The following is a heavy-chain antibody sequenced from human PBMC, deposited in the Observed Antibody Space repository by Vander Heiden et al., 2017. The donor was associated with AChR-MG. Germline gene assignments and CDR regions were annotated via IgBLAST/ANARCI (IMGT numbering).Heavy chain of an antibody. J-gene: IGHJ4*02. Sequence: EVQLVESGGGLVQPGRSLRLSCAASGFTFDDHAMHWVRQAPGKGLEWVSGISWNSGSVGYADSVKGRFTISRDNAKNSLYLQMNSLRAEDTALYYCAKGPMAVITTRGYYFDYWGQGTLVTVSS. CDR3: AKGPMAVITTRGYYFDY. CDR2: ISWNSGSV. V-gene: IGHV3-9*01. CDR1: GFTFDDHA. D-gene: IGHD3-22*01.